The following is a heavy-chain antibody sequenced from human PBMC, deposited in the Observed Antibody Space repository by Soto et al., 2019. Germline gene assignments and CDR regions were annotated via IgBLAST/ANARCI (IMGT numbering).Heavy chain of an antibody. D-gene: IGHD5-12*01. CDR2: MSSDGGRI. V-gene: IGHV3-64*04. J-gene: IGHJ4*02. CDR3: VRYCSSTLCNGVATRTFDY. Sequence: GGSLRLSCSASGFTFSSFSMHWVRQSPGKGLEYVSHMSSDGGRIYYADSVKGRFTISRDNSRNSLYLQMNSLRDEDTALYYCVRYCSSTLCNGVATRTFDYWGQGALVTVSS. CDR1: GFTFSSFS.